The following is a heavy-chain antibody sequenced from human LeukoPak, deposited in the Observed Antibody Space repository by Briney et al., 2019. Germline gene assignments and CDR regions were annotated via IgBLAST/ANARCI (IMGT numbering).Heavy chain of an antibody. D-gene: IGHD6-13*01. CDR1: GFTVHSNY. CDR2: IDRSGVT. CDR3: ARLGYGYSSRWSNGGYFQH. Sequence: GGSLRLSCAASGFTVHSNYMSWVRQAPGKGLEWVSVIDRSGVTHYADSVKGRFTISRDNSKNTLYLQMNSLRAEDTGVYYCARLGYGYSSRWSNGGYFQHWGQGTLVTVSS. J-gene: IGHJ1*01. V-gene: IGHV3-53*01.